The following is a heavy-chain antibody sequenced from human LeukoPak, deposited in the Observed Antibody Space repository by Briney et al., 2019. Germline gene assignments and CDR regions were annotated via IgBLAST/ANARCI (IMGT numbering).Heavy chain of an antibody. Sequence: ASVKVSCEASGYTFTSYYMHWVRQAPGQGLEWMGIINPSGGSTSYAQKFQGRVTMTRDTSTSTVYMELSSLRSEDTAVYYCARDTAMAELDYWGQGTLVTVSS. J-gene: IGHJ4*02. CDR3: ARDTAMAELDY. V-gene: IGHV1-46*01. CDR1: GYTFTSYY. CDR2: INPSGGST. D-gene: IGHD5-18*01.